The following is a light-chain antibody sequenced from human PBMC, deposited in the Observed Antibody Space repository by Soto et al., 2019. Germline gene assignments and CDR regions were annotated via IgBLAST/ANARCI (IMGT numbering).Light chain of an antibody. Sequence: DIRMTQSPSTLSASVGDRVTITCRASQSISSWLAWYQQKPGKAPKLVIYDASSLESGVPSRFSGSGSGTEFTLTISSLQPDDFATYYCQQYKSYSTFGQGTKLEIK. CDR3: QQYKSYST. J-gene: IGKJ2*01. CDR1: QSISSW. CDR2: DAS. V-gene: IGKV1-5*01.